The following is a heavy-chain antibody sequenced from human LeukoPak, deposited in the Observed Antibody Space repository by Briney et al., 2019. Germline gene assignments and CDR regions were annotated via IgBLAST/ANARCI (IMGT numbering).Heavy chain of an antibody. CDR1: GGSISSTTSY. CDR3: ARHGSTDYFDY. D-gene: IGHD2-2*03. J-gene: IGHJ4*02. CDR2: IYYSGST. Sequence: PSETLSLTCAVYGGSISSTTSYWGWIRQPPGKGLEWIGRIYYSGSTFYNPSLKSRVTISVDTSKNQLSLTLSSVTAADTAVYYCARHGSTDYFDYWGQGTLVTVSS. V-gene: IGHV4-39*01.